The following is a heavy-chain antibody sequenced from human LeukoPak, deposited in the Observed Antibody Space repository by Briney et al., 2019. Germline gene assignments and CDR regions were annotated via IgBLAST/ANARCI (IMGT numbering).Heavy chain of an antibody. CDR3: ATQPPGASGIYYFYIDV. D-gene: IGHD1-14*01. CDR2: FDPEDGET. CDR1: GYTLTELS. V-gene: IGHV1-24*01. Sequence: EASVKVSCKVSGYTLTELSMHWVRQAPGKGLEWMGGFDPEDGETIYAQKFQGRVTMTEDTSTDTAYMELSSLRSEDTAVYYCATQPPGASGIYYFYIDVWGKGTTVTISS. J-gene: IGHJ6*03.